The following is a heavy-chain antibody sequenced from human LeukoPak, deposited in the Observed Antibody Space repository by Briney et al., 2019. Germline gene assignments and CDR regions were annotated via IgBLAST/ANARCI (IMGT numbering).Heavy chain of an antibody. J-gene: IGHJ4*02. CDR1: GFTFSNAW. CDR2: ISGSGGST. V-gene: IGHV3-23*01. Sequence: GGSLRLSCAASGFTFSNAWMNWVRQAPGKGLEWVSAISGSGGSTYYADSVKGRFTISRDNSKSTLYLQMNSLRAEDTAVYYCAKGGGTYSSSWYLIDYWGQGTLVTVSS. D-gene: IGHD6-13*01. CDR3: AKGGGTYSSSWYLIDY.